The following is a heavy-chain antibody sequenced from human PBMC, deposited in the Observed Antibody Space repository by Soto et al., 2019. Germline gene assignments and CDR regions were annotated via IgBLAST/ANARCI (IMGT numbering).Heavy chain of an antibody. Sequence: GGSLRLSCAASGFTFSSYAMSWVRQAPGKGLEWVAVISYDGSNKYYADSVKGRFTISRDSSKNTVYLQMDSLKVEDTAVYYCARDVDRTSHLNWFDPWGQGVMVTVSS. J-gene: IGHJ5*02. CDR2: ISYDGSNK. CDR1: GFTFSSYA. CDR3: ARDVDRTSHLNWFDP. D-gene: IGHD5-12*01. V-gene: IGHV3-30*03.